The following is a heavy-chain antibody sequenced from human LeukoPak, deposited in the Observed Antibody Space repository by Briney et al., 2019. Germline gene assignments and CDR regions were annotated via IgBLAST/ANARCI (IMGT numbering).Heavy chain of an antibody. J-gene: IGHJ6*02. CDR2: ISSGGSTT. CDR3: ARVQQPSGIQGYYYGMDV. V-gene: IGHV3-48*03. D-gene: IGHD6-13*01. Sequence: GGSLRLSCAASGFTFSSYEMTWVRQAPGKGLEGVSYISSGGSTTYSADCVKGRFTISRDNAKNSLYLQMNSLRAEDTAVYYCARVQQPSGIQGYYYGMDVWGQGTTVTVSS. CDR1: GFTFSSYE.